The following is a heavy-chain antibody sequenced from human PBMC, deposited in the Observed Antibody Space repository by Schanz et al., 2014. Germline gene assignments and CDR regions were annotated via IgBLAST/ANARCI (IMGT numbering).Heavy chain of an antibody. CDR3: ATEGPRGTRHPINYYYAMDN. V-gene: IGHV3-11*04. D-gene: IGHD6-6*01. CDR2: ISSGGRNI. J-gene: IGHJ6*02. Sequence: VQLVESGGGLVKPGGSLRLSCAASGFTFSDYYMTWMRQAPGKGLEWVSSISSGGRNISYADSVKGRFTISRDNAKNSVFLQMNRLRAEDTAVYYCATEGPRGTRHPINYYYAMDNWGQGTKVTV. CDR1: GFTFSDYY.